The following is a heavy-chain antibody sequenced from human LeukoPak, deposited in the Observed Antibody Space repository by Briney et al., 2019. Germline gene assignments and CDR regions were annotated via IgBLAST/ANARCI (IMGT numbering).Heavy chain of an antibody. V-gene: IGHV4-38-2*01. CDR1: GYSISRGDY. J-gene: IGHJ6*04. D-gene: IGHD3-10*01. CDR3: ARASGSYGSGSYYYYGMDV. CDR2: IFHSGST. Sequence: SETLSLTCAFSGYSISRGDYWGRMPQPPGKGLEWIGSIFHSGSTYYNPSLKSRVNMSVDTSKNQISLKLSSVTAADTAVYYCARASGSYGSGSYYYYGMDVWGKGTTVTVSS.